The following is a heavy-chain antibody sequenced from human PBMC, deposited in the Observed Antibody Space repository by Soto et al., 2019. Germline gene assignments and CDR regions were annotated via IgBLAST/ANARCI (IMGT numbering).Heavy chain of an antibody. Sequence: ASVKVSCKASGYPFTGPYIYWVRQAPGQGLEWMGWINPSSGGTEFAQKFQGRVTVTRDTSIRTVFLELSSLTSDDTGVYFCARDFRTYSHGVDVSGQGTAVT. CDR1: GYPFTGPY. CDR3: ARDFRTYSHGVDV. V-gene: IGHV1-2*02. J-gene: IGHJ6*02. CDR2: INPSSGGT. D-gene: IGHD4-4*01.